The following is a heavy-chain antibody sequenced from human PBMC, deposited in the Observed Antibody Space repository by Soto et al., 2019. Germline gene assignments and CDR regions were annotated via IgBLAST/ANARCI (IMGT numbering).Heavy chain of an antibody. Sequence: ASVKVSCKASGYTFTGYYMHWVRQAPGQGLEWMGWINPNSGGTNYAQKFQGWVTMTRDTSISTAYMELSRLRSDDTAVYYCAIASPYYYDSSGYYRGAFDIWGQGTMVTVSS. CDR1: GYTFTGYY. V-gene: IGHV1-2*04. CDR3: AIASPYYYDSSGYYRGAFDI. J-gene: IGHJ3*02. CDR2: INPNSGGT. D-gene: IGHD3-22*01.